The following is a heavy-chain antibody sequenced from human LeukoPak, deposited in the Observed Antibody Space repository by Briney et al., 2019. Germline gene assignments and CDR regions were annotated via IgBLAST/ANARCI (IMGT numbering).Heavy chain of an antibody. V-gene: IGHV3-33*01. Sequence: GRSLRLSCAASGFTFNIYGMHWVRQAPGKGLECVAGIWYDGTNIRYADSVKGRFTISRDNSKNTLYLQMNNLRAEDTAVYYCARGDCGSSSCHKYFDWWGQGTLVSVSS. CDR2: IWYDGTNI. CDR1: GFTFNIYG. CDR3: ARGDCGSSSCHKYFDW. D-gene: IGHD2-2*02. J-gene: IGHJ4*02.